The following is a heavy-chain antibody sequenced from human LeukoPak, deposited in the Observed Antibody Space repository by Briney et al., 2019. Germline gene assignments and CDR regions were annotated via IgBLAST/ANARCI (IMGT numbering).Heavy chain of an antibody. CDR3: ARSDNYRYSSSEFDY. Sequence: GASVTVSCKASGGTFSSYAISWVRQAPGQGLEWMGGIIPIFGTANYAQKFQGRVTITADESTSTAYMELSSLRSEDTAVYYCARSDNYRYSSSEFDYWGQGTLVTVSS. CDR1: GGTFSSYA. J-gene: IGHJ4*02. CDR2: IIPIFGTA. D-gene: IGHD6-6*01. V-gene: IGHV1-69*13.